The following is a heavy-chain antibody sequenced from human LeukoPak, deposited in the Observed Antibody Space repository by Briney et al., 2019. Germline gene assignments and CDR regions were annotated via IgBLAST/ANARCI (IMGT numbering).Heavy chain of an antibody. CDR3: ARDLGPTVAISYYYYGMDV. V-gene: IGHV3-74*01. J-gene: IGHJ6*02. CDR2: INSDGSTT. D-gene: IGHD4-23*01. CDR1: GFTFSGYA. Sequence: GGSLRLSCAASGFTFSGYAMRWVRQAPGKGLVWFSRINSDGSTTDYADSVKGRFIISRDNAKNTLYLQMSSLRAEDTAVYYCARDLGPTVAISYYYYGMDVWGQGTTVTISS.